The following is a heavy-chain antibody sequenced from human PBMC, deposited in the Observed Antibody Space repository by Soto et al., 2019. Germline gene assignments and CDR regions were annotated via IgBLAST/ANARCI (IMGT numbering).Heavy chain of an antibody. V-gene: IGHV1-46*01. CDR1: GYTFTSYY. Sequence: ASVKVSCKASGYTFTSYYMHWVRQAPGQGLEWMGIINPSGGSTSYAQKFQGRVTMTRDTSTSTVYMELSSLRSEDTAVYYCARVRYSSGWNRGKYYGMDVWGQGTTVTVSS. CDR3: ARVRYSSGWNRGKYYGMDV. D-gene: IGHD6-19*01. J-gene: IGHJ6*02. CDR2: INPSGGST.